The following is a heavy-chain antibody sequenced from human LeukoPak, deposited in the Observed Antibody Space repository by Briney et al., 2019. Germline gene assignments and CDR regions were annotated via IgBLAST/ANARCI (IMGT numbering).Heavy chain of an antibody. J-gene: IGHJ4*02. Sequence: SETLSLTCTVSGGSMSSYFWSWIRQPPGKGLEWIGYIYYSGSTNYNPSLKSRVTISVDTSKNQFSLKLSSVTAADTAVYHCARCSSTTSFDFDYWGQGTLVTVSS. D-gene: IGHD2-2*01. CDR1: GGSMSSYF. CDR2: IYYSGST. V-gene: IGHV4-59*01. CDR3: ARCSSTTSFDFDY.